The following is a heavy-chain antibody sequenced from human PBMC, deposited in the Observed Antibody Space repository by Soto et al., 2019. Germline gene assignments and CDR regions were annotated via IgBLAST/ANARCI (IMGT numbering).Heavy chain of an antibody. V-gene: IGHV3-23*01. CDR2: ISGSGGST. CDR1: GFTFSSYA. Sequence: GGSLRLSCAASGFTFSSYAMSWVRQAPGKGLEWVSAISGSGGSTYYADSVKGRFTISRDNSKNTLYLQMNSLRAEDTAVYYCAKVTIFGVVIQGYFDYWGQGTLVTVSS. CDR3: AKVTIFGVVIQGYFDY. J-gene: IGHJ4*02. D-gene: IGHD3-3*01.